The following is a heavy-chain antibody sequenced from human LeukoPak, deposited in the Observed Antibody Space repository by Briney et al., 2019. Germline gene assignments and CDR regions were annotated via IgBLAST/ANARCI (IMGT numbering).Heavy chain of an antibody. CDR3: AREGFSDFVMDV. Sequence: PSETVSLTCTVSGGSISSSNYYWGWIRLSPGKGLEWIGSIYYSGSTYYNPSLKSRVTISVDTSMNQFSLKLNSVTAADTAVYYCAREGFSDFVMDVWGKGTTVTVSS. CDR2: IYYSGST. CDR1: GGSISSSNYY. V-gene: IGHV4-39*01. J-gene: IGHJ6*03. D-gene: IGHD5/OR15-5a*01.